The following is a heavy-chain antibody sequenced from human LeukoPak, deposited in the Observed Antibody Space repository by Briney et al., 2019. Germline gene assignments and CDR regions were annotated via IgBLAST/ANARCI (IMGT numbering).Heavy chain of an antibody. CDR2: ISGSGYST. CDR1: GFTFSSYA. V-gene: IGHV3-23*01. CDR3: AKETSYYYDGTGYIDY. D-gene: IGHD3-22*01. J-gene: IGHJ4*02. Sequence: GGSLRLSCAASGFTFSSYAMHWVRQAPGKGLEWVSVISGSGYSTYYADSVKGRFTISRDNSKNTLYLQMNSLRAEDTAIYYCAKETSYYYDGTGYIDYWGQGTLVTVSS.